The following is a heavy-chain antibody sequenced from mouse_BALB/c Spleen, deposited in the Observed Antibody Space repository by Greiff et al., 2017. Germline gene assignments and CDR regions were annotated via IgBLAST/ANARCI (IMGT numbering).Heavy chain of an antibody. Sequence: EVMLVESGGGLVKPGGSLKLSCAASGFTFSSYAMSWVRQTPEKRLEWVATISSGGSYTYYPDSVKGRFTISRDNAKNTLYLQMSSLRSEDTAMYYCARRGYRYDGYYFDYWGQGTTLTVSS. CDR2: ISSGGSYT. J-gene: IGHJ2*01. CDR3: ARRGYRYDGYYFDY. CDR1: GFTFSSYA. V-gene: IGHV5-9-1*01. D-gene: IGHD2-14*01.